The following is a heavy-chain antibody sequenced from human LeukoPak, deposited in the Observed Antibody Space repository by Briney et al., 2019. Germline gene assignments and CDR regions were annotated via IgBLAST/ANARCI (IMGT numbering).Heavy chain of an antibody. J-gene: IGHJ4*02. CDR1: GFTFGDYA. CDR3: TRGSYGDYMYYFDY. D-gene: IGHD4-17*01. Sequence: GGSLRLSCTTSGFTFGDYAMSWVRQAPGKGLEWVGFIRSKAYGGTTEYAPSVKGRITISRDDSKSIAYLQMNSLKTEDTAVYYCTRGSYGDYMYYFDYWGQGTLVTVSS. CDR2: IRSKAYGGTT. V-gene: IGHV3-49*04.